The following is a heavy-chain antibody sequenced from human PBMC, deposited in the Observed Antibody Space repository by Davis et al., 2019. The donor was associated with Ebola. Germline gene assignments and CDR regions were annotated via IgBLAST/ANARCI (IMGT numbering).Heavy chain of an antibody. Sequence: GESLKISCVVSGFTFSSYWMHWVRQAPGKGLEWVGRIQSKTDGGTTDYAAPVKGRFTISRDDSKNTLYLQMNSLKTEDTAVYYCTTAPLGYCSSTSCYSYFDYWGQGTLVTVSS. V-gene: IGHV3-15*07. CDR3: TTAPLGYCSSTSCYSYFDY. CDR2: IQSKTDGGTT. CDR1: GFTFSSYW. D-gene: IGHD2-2*01. J-gene: IGHJ4*02.